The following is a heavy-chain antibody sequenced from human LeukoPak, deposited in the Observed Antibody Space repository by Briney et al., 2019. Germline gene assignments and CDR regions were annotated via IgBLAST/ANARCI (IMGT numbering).Heavy chain of an antibody. D-gene: IGHD2-2*01. J-gene: IGHJ4*02. V-gene: IGHV3-7*01. CDR2: IKQDGAEK. CDR3: ASPYCSSTSCSTLHDF. Sequence: GGSLRLSCAASGFAFNSYWMNWVRQAPGKGLEWVANIKQDGAEKYYVDSVKGRFTISRDNAKSSLYLQMNSLRAEDTAVYYCASPYCSSTSCSTLHDFWGQGTLVTVSS. CDR1: GFAFNSYW.